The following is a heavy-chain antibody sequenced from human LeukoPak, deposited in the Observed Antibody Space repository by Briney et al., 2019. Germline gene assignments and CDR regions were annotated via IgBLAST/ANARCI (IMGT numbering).Heavy chain of an antibody. CDR3: ARERSGSSSEFDY. CDR1: GGSISSYY. D-gene: IGHD6-6*01. CDR2: IYYSGST. Sequence: SETLSLTCTVSGGSISSYYWSWIRQPPGKGLEWIGYIYYSGSTYYNPSLKSRVTISVDTSKSQFSLKLSSVTAADTAVYYCARERSGSSSEFDYWGQGTLVTVSS. J-gene: IGHJ4*02. V-gene: IGHV4-30-4*08.